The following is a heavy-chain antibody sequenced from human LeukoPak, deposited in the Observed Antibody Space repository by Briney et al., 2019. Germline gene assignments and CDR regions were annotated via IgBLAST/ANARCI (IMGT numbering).Heavy chain of an antibody. CDR1: GFTFSSYA. D-gene: IGHD3-22*01. J-gene: IGHJ4*02. CDR2: IYSGGST. V-gene: IGHV3-53*01. CDR3: AREAYYDNN. Sequence: GGSLRLSCAASGFTFSSYAMSRVRQAPGKGLEWVSVIYSGGSTYYADSVKGRFTISRDNSKNTLYLQMNSLRAEDTAVYYCAREAYYDNNWGQGTLVTVSS.